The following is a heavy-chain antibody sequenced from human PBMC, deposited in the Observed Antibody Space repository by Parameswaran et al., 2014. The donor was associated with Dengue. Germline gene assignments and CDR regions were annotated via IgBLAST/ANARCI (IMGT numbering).Heavy chain of an antibody. CDR2: INPSGGGT. D-gene: IGHD5-12*01. Sequence: WVRQAPGQGLEWMGIINPSGGGTNYAQKFQGRVTVTSDTSTSTVYMELSNLRSGDTAVYYCARVESVATIVHPLDYWGQGTLVTVSS. CDR3: ARVESVATIVHPLDY. J-gene: IGHJ4*02. V-gene: IGHV1-46*03.